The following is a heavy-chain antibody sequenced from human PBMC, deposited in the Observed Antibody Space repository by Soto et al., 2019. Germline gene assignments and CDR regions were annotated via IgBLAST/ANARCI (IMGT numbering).Heavy chain of an antibody. D-gene: IGHD6-13*01. Sequence: GGSLRLSCAASGFTFSSYAMSWVRQAPGKGLEWVSAISGSGGSTYYADSVKGRFTISRDNSKNTLYLQMNSLRAEDTAVYYCAKGPSEYSSSWYYFDYWGQGTLVTVSS. CDR1: GFTFSSYA. V-gene: IGHV3-23*01. J-gene: IGHJ4*02. CDR3: AKGPSEYSSSWYYFDY. CDR2: ISGSGGST.